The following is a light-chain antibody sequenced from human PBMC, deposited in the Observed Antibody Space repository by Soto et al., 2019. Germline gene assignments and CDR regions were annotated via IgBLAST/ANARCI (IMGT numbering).Light chain of an antibody. Sequence: QSALTQPASVSGSPGQSITISCTGTSSDVGGYNYVSWYQEHPGKAPKLMIYDVSNRPSWVSNRFSGSKSGNTASLTISGLQAEDEADYYCSSYTSSSTDVLFGGGTKLTVL. CDR1: SSDVGGYNY. J-gene: IGLJ2*01. V-gene: IGLV2-14*03. CDR3: SSYTSSSTDVL. CDR2: DVS.